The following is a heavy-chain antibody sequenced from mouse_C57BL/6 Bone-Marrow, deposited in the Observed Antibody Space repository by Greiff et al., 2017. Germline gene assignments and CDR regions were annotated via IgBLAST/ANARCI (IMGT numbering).Heavy chain of an antibody. CDR2: IRNKANNHAT. CDR3: TSVVASGDYFDY. Sequence: EVKVEESGGGLVQPGGSMKLSCAASGFTFSDAWMDWVRQSPEKGLEWVAEIRNKANNHATYYAESVKGRFTISRDDSKSSVYLQMNSLRAEDTGIYYCTSVVASGDYFDYWGQGTTLTVSS. CDR1: GFTFSDAW. D-gene: IGHD1-1*01. V-gene: IGHV6-6*01. J-gene: IGHJ2*01.